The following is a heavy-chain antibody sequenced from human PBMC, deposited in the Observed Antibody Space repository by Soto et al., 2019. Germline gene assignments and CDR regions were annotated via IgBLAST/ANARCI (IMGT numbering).Heavy chain of an antibody. CDR3: ARHVFWREFVYNWFDP. J-gene: IGHJ5*02. V-gene: IGHV4-39*01. Sequence: PSETLSLTCTVSGGSISSSIYYWGWIRQPPGKGLEWIGSIYYSGSTYYNPSLKSRVTISVDTSKNQFSLKLSSVTAADTAVYYCARHVFWREFVYNWFDPWGQGTLVTVSS. CDR2: IYYSGST. D-gene: IGHD3-3*01. CDR1: GGSISSSIYY.